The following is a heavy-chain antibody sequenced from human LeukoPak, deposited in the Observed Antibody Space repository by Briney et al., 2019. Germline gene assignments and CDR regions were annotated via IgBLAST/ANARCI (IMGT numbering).Heavy chain of an antibody. V-gene: IGHV3-30*18. CDR1: GITLRSYG. CDR3: AKTPPTVSG. J-gene: IGHJ4*02. Sequence: GRSLRLSCAAAGITLRSYGMHWVRQAPGKGLEWVAVISYDGSDKYYADSVKGRFTISRDNSKNTLYLQMNSLRVEDTAVYYCAKTPPTVSGWGQGTLVTVSS. D-gene: IGHD4-17*01. CDR2: ISYDGSDK.